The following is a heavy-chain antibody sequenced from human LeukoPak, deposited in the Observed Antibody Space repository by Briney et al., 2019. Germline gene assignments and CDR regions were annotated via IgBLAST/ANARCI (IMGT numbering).Heavy chain of an antibody. V-gene: IGHV4-38-2*02. Sequence: SETLSLTCTVSGYSINSGYYWGWIRQPPGKGLEWIASIYHSGNTYHNPSLESRVTISIDTSKNQFSLKLSSVTAADTAGYYCARDYYDSGGYVFDYWGQGTLVTVSS. CDR2: IYHSGNT. J-gene: IGHJ4*02. D-gene: IGHD3-22*01. CDR3: ARDYYDSGGYVFDY. CDR1: GYSINSGYY.